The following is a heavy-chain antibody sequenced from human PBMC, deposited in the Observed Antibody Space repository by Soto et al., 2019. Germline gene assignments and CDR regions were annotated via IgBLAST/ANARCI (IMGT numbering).Heavy chain of an antibody. CDR3: ARDPPEFHSAFDS. Sequence: QTLSLTCAISGDSVSSNTAAWNWIRQSPSRGLEWLGRTYYRSKWLTDYALSVKSRITVSPDTSRNQFSLQLTSVTPEDTGVYYCARDPPEFHSAFDSWGQGALVTVSS. J-gene: IGHJ4*02. CDR1: GDSVSSNTAA. V-gene: IGHV6-1*01. D-gene: IGHD3-10*01. CDR2: TYYRSKWLT.